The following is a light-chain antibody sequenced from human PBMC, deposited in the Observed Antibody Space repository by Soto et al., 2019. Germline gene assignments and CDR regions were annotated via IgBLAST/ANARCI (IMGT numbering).Light chain of an antibody. CDR3: QDEGTSWT. V-gene: IGKV3-20*01. CDR2: AXS. CDR1: QSVSSNK. J-gene: IGKJ1*01. Sequence: ETVLTQSPGTVSLSPGDRATLPCRASQSVSSNKLAWXKXXPXXXPXXXXSAXSSSATGITDRLSGSGSGTDFTVTITRRELEDVAVYYWQDEGTSWTLGQGTK.